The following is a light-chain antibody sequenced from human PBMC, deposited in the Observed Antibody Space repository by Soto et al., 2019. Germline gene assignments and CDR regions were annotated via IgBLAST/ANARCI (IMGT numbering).Light chain of an antibody. CDR2: AAS. J-gene: IGKJ1*01. CDR1: QSISSY. CDR3: QQSYSTPRT. V-gene: IGKV1-39*01. Sequence: DIQMTQSPSSLSASVGARVTITCRTSQSISSYLNWYQQKPGKAPKLLIYAASSLQSGVPSRFSGSGSGKEFTLTISSLQPEDFATYYCQQSYSTPRTFGQGTKVELK.